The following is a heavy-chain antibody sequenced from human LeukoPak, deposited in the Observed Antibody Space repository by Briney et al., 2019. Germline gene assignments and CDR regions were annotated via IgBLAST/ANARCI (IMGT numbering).Heavy chain of an antibody. CDR1: GYTFTSYA. D-gene: IGHD1-26*01. J-gene: IGHJ3*01. V-gene: IGHV1-3*01. Sequence: ASVKVSCKASGYTFTSYAMNWVRQAPGQRLEWMGWINAGNGNTEYSQKFQGRVTITRDTSASTAYMELSSLRSEDTAVYYCARDRGLGATKFWGQGTMVTVSS. CDR2: INAGNGNT. CDR3: ARDRGLGATKF.